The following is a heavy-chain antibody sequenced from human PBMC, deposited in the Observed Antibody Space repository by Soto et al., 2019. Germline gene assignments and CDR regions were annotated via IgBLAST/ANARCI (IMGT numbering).Heavy chain of an antibody. J-gene: IGHJ4*02. V-gene: IGHV4-61*08. CDR2: INHSGST. CDR3: ARDHPHSYGIYYFDY. Sequence: SETLSLTCTVSGGSISSGGYYWTWIRQHPGKGLEWIGYINHSGSTNYNPSLKSRVTISADTSKNQVSLKLTSVTAADTAVYYCARDHPHSYGIYYFDYWGQGTLVTVSS. D-gene: IGHD5-18*01. CDR1: GGSISSGGYY.